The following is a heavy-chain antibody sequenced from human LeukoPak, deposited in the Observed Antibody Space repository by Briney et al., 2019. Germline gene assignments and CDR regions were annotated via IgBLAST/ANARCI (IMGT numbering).Heavy chain of an antibody. CDR1: GFTFDDYA. J-gene: IGHJ4*02. Sequence: GGSLRLSCAASGFTFDDYAMHWVRQAPGRGLEWVSSISWNSGTIAYADSAKGRFTISRDNAKNSLYLQMNNLRAEDTALYYCTKGFSGYYYFWGQGTLVTVSS. D-gene: IGHD3-22*01. CDR3: TKGFSGYYYF. CDR2: ISWNSGTI. V-gene: IGHV3-9*01.